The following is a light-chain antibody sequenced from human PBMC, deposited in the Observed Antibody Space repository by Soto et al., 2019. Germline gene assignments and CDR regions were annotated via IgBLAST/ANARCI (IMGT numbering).Light chain of an antibody. J-gene: IGKJ1*01. CDR2: GAS. CDR1: QSVSSSS. CDR3: QQYNNWPPWT. V-gene: IGKV3-20*01. Sequence: ENVLTQSPGTLSLSPGERATLSCWASQSVSSSSLAWYQQKPGQAPRLLIYGASSRATGIPDRFSGRGSGTDFTLTISRLESEDFAVYYCQQYNNWPPWTFGQGTKVDIK.